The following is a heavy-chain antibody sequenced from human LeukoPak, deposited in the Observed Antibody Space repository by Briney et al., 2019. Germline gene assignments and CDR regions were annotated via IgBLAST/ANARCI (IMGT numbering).Heavy chain of an antibody. CDR2: ISTSSNYI. CDR3: ARERIPGVNAFNI. CDR1: GFTFSSYA. J-gene: IGHJ3*02. Sequence: GGSLRLSCAASGFTFSSYAMSWVRQAPGKGLEWVSSISTSSNYIYYADSVKGRFTISRDNAKNSLYLQMNSLRAEDTAAYYCARERIPGVNAFNIWGQGTMVSVSS. V-gene: IGHV3-21*01. D-gene: IGHD2-15*01.